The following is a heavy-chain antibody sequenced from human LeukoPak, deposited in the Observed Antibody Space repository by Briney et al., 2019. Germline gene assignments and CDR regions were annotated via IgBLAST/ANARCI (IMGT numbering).Heavy chain of an antibody. D-gene: IGHD5-12*01. J-gene: IGHJ3*02. Sequence: ASVKVSCKASGYTFTSYYMHWVRQAPGQGLEWMGIINPSGGSTSYAQKFQGRVIMTRDTSTSTVYMELSSLRSEDTAVYYCASWRWLHGAFDIWGQGTMVTVSS. CDR3: ASWRWLHGAFDI. V-gene: IGHV1-46*01. CDR2: INPSGGST. CDR1: GYTFTSYY.